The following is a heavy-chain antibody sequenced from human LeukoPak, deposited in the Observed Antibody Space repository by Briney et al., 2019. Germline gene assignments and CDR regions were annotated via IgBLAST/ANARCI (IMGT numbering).Heavy chain of an antibody. V-gene: IGHV4-61*02. D-gene: IGHD3-22*01. CDR1: GGSISSGSYY. J-gene: IGHJ3*02. Sequence: SQTLYLTCTVSGGSISSGSYYWSWIRQPAGKGLEWIGRIYTSGRTNYNPSLKSRVTISVDTSKNQLSRKLSSVTAADTAVYYCARGQYYYDSSGYPYDAFDIWGQGTMVTVSS. CDR2: IYTSGRT. CDR3: ARGQYYYDSSGYPYDAFDI.